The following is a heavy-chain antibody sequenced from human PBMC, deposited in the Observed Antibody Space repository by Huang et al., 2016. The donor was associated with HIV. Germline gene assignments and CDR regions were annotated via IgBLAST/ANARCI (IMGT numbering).Heavy chain of an antibody. CDR2: FDAIEGDI. CDR3: TTSRKTILGGRVGWFDP. V-gene: IGHV1-24*01. Sequence: QVQLLQSGAEVKKPGASVKVSCRVSGKTLTELSMHWVRQAPGKGLEWMGGFDAIEGDIVYPQKFQGRVIMTEDTTTDTAYMEMSGLKSEDTAVYYCTTSRKTILGGRVGWFDPWGQGTLVTVSS. CDR1: GKTLTELS. J-gene: IGHJ5*02. D-gene: IGHD3-3*01.